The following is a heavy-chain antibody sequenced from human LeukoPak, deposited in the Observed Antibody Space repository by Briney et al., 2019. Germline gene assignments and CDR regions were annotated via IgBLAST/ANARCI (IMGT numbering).Heavy chain of an antibody. Sequence: SQTLSLTCAISGDSVSRDGAAWNWIRQSPSRGLEWLGRTYYRSKWHNEYAVSVRGRMAISPDTSKNQFSLHLSSVTPEATAVYFCARDTLAAADSWGQGALVTVSS. D-gene: IGHD6-25*01. CDR2: TYYRSKWHN. CDR1: GDSVSRDGAA. V-gene: IGHV6-1*01. J-gene: IGHJ4*02. CDR3: ARDTLAAADS.